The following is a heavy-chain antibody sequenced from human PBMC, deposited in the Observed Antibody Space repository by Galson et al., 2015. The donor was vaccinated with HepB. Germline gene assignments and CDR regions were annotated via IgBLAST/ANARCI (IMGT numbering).Heavy chain of an antibody. V-gene: IGHV1-69*13. CDR3: ARGKVVVVAAAGGHDAFDI. J-gene: IGHJ3*02. Sequence: SVKVSCKASGGTFSSYAISWVRQAPGQGLEWMGGIIPIFGTANYAQKFQGRVTITADESTSTAYMELSSLRSEDTAVYYCARGKVVVVAAAGGHDAFDIWGQGTMVTVSS. CDR2: IIPIFGTA. D-gene: IGHD2-15*01. CDR1: GGTFSSYA.